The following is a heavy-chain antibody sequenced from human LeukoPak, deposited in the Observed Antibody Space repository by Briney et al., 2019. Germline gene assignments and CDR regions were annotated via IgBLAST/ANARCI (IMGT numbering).Heavy chain of an antibody. D-gene: IGHD3-22*01. V-gene: IGHV3-74*01. CDR2: INSDGSST. J-gene: IGHJ3*02. CDR3: ASLTTMIESDAFDI. Sequence: GGSLRLSCAASGFTFSSYWMHWVRQAPGKGLVWVSRINSDGSSTSYADSVKGRFTISRDNAKNTLYLQMNSLRAEDAAVYYCASLTTMIESDAFDIWGQGTMVTVSS. CDR1: GFTFSSYW.